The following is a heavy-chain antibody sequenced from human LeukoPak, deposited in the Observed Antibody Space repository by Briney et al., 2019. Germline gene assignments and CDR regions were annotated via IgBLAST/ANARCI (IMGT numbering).Heavy chain of an antibody. CDR2: IHPTTGSA. CDR1: GYTFTIYY. CDR3: ARGYRYGQPLEVFFDH. V-gene: IGHV1-46*01. Sequence: GASVKVSCKTSGYTFTIYYIHWVRQAPGQGLEWMGIIHPTTGSADYAQEFQGRVTMTRDTSTSTVYMELSGLRSEDTAIYYCARGYRYGQPLEVFFDHWGQGTLVTVSS. J-gene: IGHJ4*02. D-gene: IGHD5-18*01.